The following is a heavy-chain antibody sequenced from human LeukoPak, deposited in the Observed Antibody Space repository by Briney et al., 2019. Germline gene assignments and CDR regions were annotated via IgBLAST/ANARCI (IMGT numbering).Heavy chain of an antibody. J-gene: IGHJ6*03. CDR3: ASVAARPMTYYYMDV. Sequence: SETLSLTCTVSGGSISSYYWGWIRQPPGKGLEWIGSIYYSGSTYYNPSLKSRVTISVDTSKNQFSLKLSSVTAADTAVYYCASVAARPMTYYYMDVWGKGTTVTVSS. CDR2: IYYSGST. V-gene: IGHV4-39*07. D-gene: IGHD6-6*01. CDR1: GGSISSYY.